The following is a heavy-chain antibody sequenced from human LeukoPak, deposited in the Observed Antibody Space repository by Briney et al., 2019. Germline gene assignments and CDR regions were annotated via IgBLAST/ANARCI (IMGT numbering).Heavy chain of an antibody. CDR2: VSGSGGTT. CDR3: AKYDHCSSTSCYADAFDI. Sequence: GGSLRLSCAASGFTFSSYAMSWVRQAPGKGLEWVSGVSGSGGTTYYADSVKGRFTISRDNSKNTLYLQMNSLRAEDTAVYYCAKYDHCSSTSCYADAFDIWGQGTMVAVSS. V-gene: IGHV3-23*01. D-gene: IGHD2-2*01. J-gene: IGHJ3*02. CDR1: GFTFSSYA.